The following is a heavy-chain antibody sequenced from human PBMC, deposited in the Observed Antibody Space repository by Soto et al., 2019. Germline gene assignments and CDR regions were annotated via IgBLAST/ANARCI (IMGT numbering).Heavy chain of an antibody. Sequence: GGSLRLSCAASVFTFSSYAMSWVRQAPGKGLEWVSAISGSGVSTYYADSVKGRFTISRDNSKNTLYLQMNSLRAEDTAVYYCAKQYDILTGYDSNYYGMDVWGQGTTVTVSS. J-gene: IGHJ6*02. V-gene: IGHV3-23*01. D-gene: IGHD3-9*01. CDR2: ISGSGVST. CDR3: AKQYDILTGYDSNYYGMDV. CDR1: VFTFSSYA.